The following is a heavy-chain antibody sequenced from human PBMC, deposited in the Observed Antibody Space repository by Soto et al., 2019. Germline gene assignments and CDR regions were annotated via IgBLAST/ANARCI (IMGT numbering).Heavy chain of an antibody. J-gene: IGHJ4*02. CDR1: GGSISSYY. Sequence: NPSETLSLTCTVSGGSISSYYWSWIRQPPGKGLEWIGYIYYSGSTNYNPSLKSRVTISVDTSKNQFSLKLSSVTAADTAVYYCARADPQQLVLDYWGQGTLVTVSS. CDR2: IYYSGST. CDR3: ARADPQQLVLDY. D-gene: IGHD6-13*01. V-gene: IGHV4-59*01.